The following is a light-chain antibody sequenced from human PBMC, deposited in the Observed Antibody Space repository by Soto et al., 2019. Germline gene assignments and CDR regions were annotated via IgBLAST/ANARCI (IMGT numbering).Light chain of an antibody. CDR3: CSYAGSSTLYV. CDR1: SSDVGSYNL. Sequence: QSVLTQPASVSGSPGQSITISCTGTSSDVGSYNLVSWYQQHPGKAPKLMIYEGSKRPSRVSNRFSGSESGNTASLTISGLQAEDEADYYCCSYAGSSTLYVFGTGTKVTVL. V-gene: IGLV2-23*01. J-gene: IGLJ1*01. CDR2: EGS.